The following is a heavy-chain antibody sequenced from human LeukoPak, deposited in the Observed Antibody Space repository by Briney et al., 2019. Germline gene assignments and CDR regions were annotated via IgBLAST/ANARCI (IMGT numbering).Heavy chain of an antibody. CDR3: ARPGSSGTEDY. J-gene: IGHJ4*02. V-gene: IGHV4-34*01. D-gene: IGHD6-13*01. CDR2: INHSGST. CDR1: GGSFSGYY. Sequence: PSESLSLTCAVYGGSFSGYYWSWIRQPPGKGLEWIGEINHSGSTNYNPSLKSRVTISVDTSKNQFSLKLSSVTAADTAVYYCARPGSSGTEDYWGQGTLVTVPS.